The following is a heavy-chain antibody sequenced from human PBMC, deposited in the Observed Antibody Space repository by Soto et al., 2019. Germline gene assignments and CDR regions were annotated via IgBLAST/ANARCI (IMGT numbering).Heavy chain of an antibody. V-gene: IGHV3-33*01. Sequence: QVQLVESGGGVVQPGRSLRLSCAASGFTFSSYGMHWVRQAPGKGLEWVAVIWYDGSNKYYADSVKGRFTISRDNSKNTLYLQMNILRAEDTAVYYCARDSSSRPMYYFDYWGQGTLVTVSS. J-gene: IGHJ4*02. D-gene: IGHD6-13*01. CDR2: IWYDGSNK. CDR3: ARDSSSRPMYYFDY. CDR1: GFTFSSYG.